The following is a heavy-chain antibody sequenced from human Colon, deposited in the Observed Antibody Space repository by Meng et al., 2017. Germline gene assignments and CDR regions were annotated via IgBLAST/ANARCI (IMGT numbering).Heavy chain of an antibody. J-gene: IGHJ4*02. CDR1: GGSISTGGYY. D-gene: IGHD1-26*01. CDR3: ARVRRSGDDFDY. V-gene: IGHV4-31*01. Sequence: QVQLPVSGPGRVQPSQTLSLTCTVSGGSISTGGYYWSWIRQLPGKGLEWIGYIYYSGSTYYNPSLRSLVSISVDTSKNQFSLRLTSVTAADTAVYYCARVRRSGDDFDYWGQGTLVTVSS. CDR2: IYYSGST.